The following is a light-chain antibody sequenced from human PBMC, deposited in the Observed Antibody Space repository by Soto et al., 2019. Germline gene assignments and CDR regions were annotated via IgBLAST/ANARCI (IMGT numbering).Light chain of an antibody. CDR1: KNDIGVYDF. CDR3: AAWDDGLNGCV. V-gene: IGLV2-8*01. Sequence: QSVLTQPPSASGSPGQSVTISCTGTKNDIGVYDFVSWYQHHPGKAPRLIIYEVVQRPSGVPDRFSGSKSGNTASLTVSGLQAEDEADYYCAAWDDGLNGCVFATGTKVTVL. J-gene: IGLJ1*01. CDR2: EVV.